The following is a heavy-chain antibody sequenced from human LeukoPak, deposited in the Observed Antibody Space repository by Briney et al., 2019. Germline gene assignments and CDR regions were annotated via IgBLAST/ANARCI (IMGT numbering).Heavy chain of an antibody. Sequence: GESLKISCKGSGYSFTSYWIGWVRQMPGKGLEWMGIIYPGDSDTRYSPSFQGQVTISADKSISTAYLRWSSLKASDTAMYYCARVPLEWLLPHPYYFDYWGQGTLVTVSS. CDR1: GYSFTSYW. V-gene: IGHV5-51*01. J-gene: IGHJ4*02. D-gene: IGHD3-3*01. CDR3: ARVPLEWLLPHPYYFDY. CDR2: IYPGDSDT.